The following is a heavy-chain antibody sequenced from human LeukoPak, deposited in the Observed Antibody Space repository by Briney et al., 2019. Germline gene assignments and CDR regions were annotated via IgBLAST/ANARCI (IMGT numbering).Heavy chain of an antibody. CDR2: INHSGST. CDR3: ARAQVLRRGYYYYYGMDV. Sequence: SETLSLTCVVYGGSFSGYYWSWIRQPPGKGLEWIGEINHSGSTNYNPSLKSRVAISVDTSKNQFSLKLSSVTAADTAVYYCARAQVLRRGYYYYYGMDVWGQGTTVTVSS. V-gene: IGHV4-34*01. J-gene: IGHJ6*02. CDR1: GGSFSGYY.